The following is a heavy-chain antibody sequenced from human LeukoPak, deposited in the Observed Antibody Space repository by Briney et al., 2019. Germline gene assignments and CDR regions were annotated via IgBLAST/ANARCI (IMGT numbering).Heavy chain of an antibody. J-gene: IGHJ4*02. CDR1: GFTFTDYA. CDR3: ARDLGGLGIAVYYFDY. CDR2: VWFDGSYK. V-gene: IGHV3-33*08. D-gene: IGHD4-23*01. Sequence: GGSLRLSCVASGFTFTDYAIHWVRQVPGRGLEWVAVVWFDGSYKLYADSVKGRFTISRDDSRSTVNLQMESLRAEDTALYYCARDLGGLGIAVYYFDYWGQGTQVTVSS.